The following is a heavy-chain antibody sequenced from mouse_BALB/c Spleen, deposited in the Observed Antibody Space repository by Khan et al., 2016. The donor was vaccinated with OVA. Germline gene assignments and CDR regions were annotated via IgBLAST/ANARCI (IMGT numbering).Heavy chain of an antibody. CDR1: GYTFSSYW. CDR3: ARGNYYGSSSWVGY. J-gene: IGHJ3*01. CDR2: ILPGSGRN. Sequence: QVQLQQSGAELMKPGASVKISCKATGYTFSSYWIEWVKQRPGHGLEWIGEILPGSGRNNYNEKFMGKATFTADTSSNTAYMQLSNLTSADSAVYYCARGNYYGSSSWVGYWGQGTLVTVSA. D-gene: IGHD1-1*01. V-gene: IGHV1-9*01.